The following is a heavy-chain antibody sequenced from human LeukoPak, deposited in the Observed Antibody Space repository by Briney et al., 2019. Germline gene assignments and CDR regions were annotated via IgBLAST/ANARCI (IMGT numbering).Heavy chain of an antibody. CDR3: AGLGY. V-gene: IGHV5-51*01. CDR1: GYSFTSYW. J-gene: IGHJ4*02. CDR2: IYPGDSDT. Sequence: ESLKISGKGSGYSFTSYWIGWVRHRTGKGLEWMGIIYPGDSDTRSSTSFQGHVTISPDKSISTAYLQLSCLKASDTAMYYCAGLGYWGQGTLVTVSS.